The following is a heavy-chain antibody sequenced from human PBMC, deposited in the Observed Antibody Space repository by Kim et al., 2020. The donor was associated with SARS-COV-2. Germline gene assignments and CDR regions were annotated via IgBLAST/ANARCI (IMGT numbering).Heavy chain of an antibody. CDR3: ARGYWSRGSNHVDH. J-gene: IGHJ4*02. Sequence: GGSVRGRFTVSRDNAKNSLYLQMDSLTAEDTAVYYCARGYWSRGSNHVDHWGRGTLVTVSP. D-gene: IGHD6-19*01. V-gene: IGHV3-48*03.